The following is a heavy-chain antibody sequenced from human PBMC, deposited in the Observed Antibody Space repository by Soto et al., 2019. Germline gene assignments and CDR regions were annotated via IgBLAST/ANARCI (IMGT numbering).Heavy chain of an antibody. V-gene: IGHV4-4*07. Sequence: QVQLQESGPELVKPSETLCLTCNVSGGSIRSYYWSWVRQPAGKPLEWIGRIYTSGSTNYNPSLKSRVSMSVDTSKNQFSLEVTSVTAADTAVYYCAREGASGFGMDVWGLGTTVTVSS. CDR2: IYTSGST. CDR3: AREGASGFGMDV. D-gene: IGHD1-26*01. CDR1: GGSIRSYY. J-gene: IGHJ6*02.